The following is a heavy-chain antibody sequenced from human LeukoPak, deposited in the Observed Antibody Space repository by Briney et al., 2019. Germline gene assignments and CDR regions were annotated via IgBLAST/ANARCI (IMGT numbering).Heavy chain of an antibody. V-gene: IGHV1-18*01. CDR2: ISAYSGNT. D-gene: IGHD4-17*01. J-gene: IGHJ4*02. CDR1: GYTFTSYG. Sequence: ASVKVSCKASGYTFTSYGISWVRQAPGQGLEWMGWISAYSGNTNYAQKLQGRVTMTTDTSTSTAYMELRSLRSDDTAVYYCARDLRADGDYATVPWDYWGQGTLVTVSS. CDR3: ARDLRADGDYATVPWDY.